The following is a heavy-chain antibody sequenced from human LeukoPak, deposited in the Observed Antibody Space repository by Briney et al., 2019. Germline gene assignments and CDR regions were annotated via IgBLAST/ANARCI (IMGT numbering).Heavy chain of an antibody. CDR2: ISGSGGST. Sequence: QPGGSLRLSCAASGFTVSSNYMNWVRQAPGKGLEWVSAISGSGGSTYYADSVKGRFTISRDNSMYLQMNSLRAEDTAVYYCAKERGDSPAFDIWGQGTMVTVSS. V-gene: IGHV3-23*01. D-gene: IGHD2-21*02. J-gene: IGHJ3*02. CDR1: GFTVSSNY. CDR3: AKERGDSPAFDI.